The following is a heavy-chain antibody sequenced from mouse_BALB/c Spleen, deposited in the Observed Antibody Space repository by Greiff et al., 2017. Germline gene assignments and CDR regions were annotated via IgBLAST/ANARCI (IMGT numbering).Heavy chain of an antibody. CDR2: ISYSGST. D-gene: IGHD2-14*01. V-gene: IGHV3-8*02. CDR3: ARYRYDDYYAMDY. J-gene: IGHJ4*01. CDR1: GDSITSGY. Sequence: EVQLQESGPSLVKPSQTLSLTCSVTGDSITSGYWNWIRKFPGNKLEYMGYISYSGSTYYNPSLKSRISITRDTSKNQYYLQLNSVTTEDTATYYCARYRYDDYYAMDYWGQGTSVTVSS.